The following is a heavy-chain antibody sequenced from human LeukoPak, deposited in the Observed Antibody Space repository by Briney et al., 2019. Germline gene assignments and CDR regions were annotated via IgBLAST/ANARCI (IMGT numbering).Heavy chain of an antibody. CDR1: GGSISSSRYY. D-gene: IGHD3-16*02. Sequence: SETLSLTCTVSGGSISSSRYYWGWIRQPPGKGLEWIGSICYSGSTYYNPSLKSRVTISVDTSNNQFSLKLSSVTAADTGVYYCARTYDYIWGSFRSHSFDSWGQGTLVTVSS. J-gene: IGHJ4*02. CDR2: ICYSGST. V-gene: IGHV4-39*01. CDR3: ARTYDYIWGSFRSHSFDS.